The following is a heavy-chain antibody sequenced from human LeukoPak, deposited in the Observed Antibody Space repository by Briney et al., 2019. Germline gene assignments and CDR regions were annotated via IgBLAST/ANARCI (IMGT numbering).Heavy chain of an antibody. CDR1: GGSVSSKSAA. J-gene: IGHJ4*02. D-gene: IGHD5-12*01. CDR2: TYYMFTWFN. Sequence: SQTLSLTCAISGGSVSSKSAAWSWIRQSPSRGFEWLGRTYYMFTWFNDYAVSVKSRIIINPDTSKNQFSLQLNSVTPEDTAVYYCARGIVTTGFDYWGQGTLVTVSS. CDR3: ARGIVTTGFDY. V-gene: IGHV6-1*01.